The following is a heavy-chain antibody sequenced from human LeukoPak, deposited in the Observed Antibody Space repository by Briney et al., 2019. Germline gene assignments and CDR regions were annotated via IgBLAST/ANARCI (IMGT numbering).Heavy chain of an antibody. CDR1: EFTFSNYV. Sequence: SGGSLRLSCAASEFTFSNYVMNWARQAPGKGLEWVASINHNGNVNYYVDSVKGRFTISRDNAKNSLYLQMSNLRAEDTAVYFCARGGGLDVWGQGATVTVSS. CDR2: INHNGNVN. V-gene: IGHV3-7*03. J-gene: IGHJ6*02. D-gene: IGHD3-16*01. CDR3: ARGGGLDV.